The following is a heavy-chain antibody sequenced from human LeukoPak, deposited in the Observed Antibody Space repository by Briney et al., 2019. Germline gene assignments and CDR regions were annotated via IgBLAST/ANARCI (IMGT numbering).Heavy chain of an antibody. V-gene: IGHV3-30*18. Sequence: GGSLRLSCAASGFTFSSYGMHWVRQAPGKGLEWVAVISYDGSNKYYADSVKGRFTISRDNSKNTLYLQMNSLRAEDTAVYYCAKDLRGYSYGQFDYWGQGTLVTVSS. D-gene: IGHD5-18*01. CDR3: AKDLRGYSYGQFDY. J-gene: IGHJ4*02. CDR2: ISYDGSNK. CDR1: GFTFSSYG.